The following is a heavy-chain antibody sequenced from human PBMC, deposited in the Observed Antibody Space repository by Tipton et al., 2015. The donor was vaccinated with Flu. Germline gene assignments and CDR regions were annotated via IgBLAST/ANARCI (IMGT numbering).Heavy chain of an antibody. D-gene: IGHD4-17*01. CDR3: ARMEWTVTTPRYFDL. Sequence: TLSLTCSVSGDSIGSGYYWGWIRQPPGKGLEWIGNIHQTGTTYYNPSLKSRVTISMDTSKNQFSLKLSSMTAADTAVYYCARMEWTVTTPRYFDLWGRGTLVTVSS. CDR1: GDSIGSGYY. J-gene: IGHJ2*01. CDR2: IHQTGTT. V-gene: IGHV4-38-2*01.